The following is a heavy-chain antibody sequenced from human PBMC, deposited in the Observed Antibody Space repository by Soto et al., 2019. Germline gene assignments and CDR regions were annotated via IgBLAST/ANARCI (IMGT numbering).Heavy chain of an antibody. V-gene: IGHV3-23*01. D-gene: IGHD3-10*01. J-gene: IGHJ4*02. CDR1: GFIFSNYV. CDR2: ISGSGRDT. Sequence: GGSLRLSCAASGFIFSNYVMTWVRQRPGKGLEWVSTISGSGRDTYYADSLKGRFTISRDSPKNTLYLQINNLRAEDTAIYYCAKDGDYNGSGSFLDYWGQGNPVTVSS. CDR3: AKDGDYNGSGSFLDY.